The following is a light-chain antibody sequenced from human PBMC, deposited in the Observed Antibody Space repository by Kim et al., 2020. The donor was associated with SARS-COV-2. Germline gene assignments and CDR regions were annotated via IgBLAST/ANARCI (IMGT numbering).Light chain of an antibody. Sequence: VALGHTVRITCQGDGLRSYYSTWCQHKPGQAPKLVIYGKNNRPSGIPDRFSGSSSGNTASLTITGTQAGDEADYYCNSRDSNDNVVFGGRTQLTVL. CDR3: NSRDSNDNVV. J-gene: IGLJ2*01. CDR2: GKN. CDR1: GLRSYY. V-gene: IGLV3-19*01.